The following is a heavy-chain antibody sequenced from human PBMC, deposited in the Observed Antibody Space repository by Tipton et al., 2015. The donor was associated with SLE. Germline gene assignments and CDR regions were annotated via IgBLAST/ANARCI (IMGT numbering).Heavy chain of an antibody. CDR2: IYYDENK. D-gene: IGHD5-18*01. J-gene: IGHJ4*02. CDR1: GGFISRTSYY. CDR3: VEGHTAMVIFDS. Sequence: TLSLTCTVSGGFISRTSYYWGWVRQPPGKALEGIGSIYYDENKYHNPSLKSRVAVSIETSKNEFSLKLNSVTAADTAVYYCVEGHTAMVIFDSWGQGTLVTVSS. V-gene: IGHV4-39*01.